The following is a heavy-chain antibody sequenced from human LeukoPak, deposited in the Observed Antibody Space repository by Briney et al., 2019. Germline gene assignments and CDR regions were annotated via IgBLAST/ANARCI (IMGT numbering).Heavy chain of an antibody. D-gene: IGHD1-26*01. Sequence: SVKVSCKASGGTFSSYAISWVRQAPGQGLEWMGRIIPILGVANYAQKFQGRVTITADKSTSTAYMELSSLRSEDTAAYYCAREGIVGATIDYWGQGTLVTVSS. J-gene: IGHJ4*02. V-gene: IGHV1-69*04. CDR3: AREGIVGATIDY. CDR2: IIPILGVA. CDR1: GGTFSSYA.